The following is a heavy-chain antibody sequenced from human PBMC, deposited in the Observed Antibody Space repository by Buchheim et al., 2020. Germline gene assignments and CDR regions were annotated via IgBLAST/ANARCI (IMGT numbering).Heavy chain of an antibody. CDR3: ARDGEVRYYFDY. CDR2: ISYDGSNK. Sequence: QVQLVESGGGVVQPGRSLRLSCAASGFTFSSYAMHWVRQAPGKGLEWVAVISYDGSNKYYADSVKGRFTISRDNSKNTLYLQMNSLRAEDTAVYYCARDGEVRYYFDYWGQGTL. CDR1: GFTFSSYA. J-gene: IGHJ4*02. V-gene: IGHV3-30-3*01. D-gene: IGHD3-16*02.